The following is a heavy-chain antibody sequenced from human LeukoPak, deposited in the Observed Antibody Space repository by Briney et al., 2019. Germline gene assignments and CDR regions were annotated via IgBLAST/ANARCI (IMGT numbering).Heavy chain of an antibody. V-gene: IGHV4-34*01. CDR3: ARAYYDFWSGYYTRFDY. Sequence: PSETLSLTCAVYGGSFSGYYWSWIRQPPGKGLEWIGEISHSGSTNYNPSLKSRVTISVDTSKNQFSLKLSSVTAADTAVYYCARAYYDFWSGYYTRFDYWGQGTLVTVSS. D-gene: IGHD3-3*01. J-gene: IGHJ4*02. CDR1: GGSFSGYY. CDR2: ISHSGST.